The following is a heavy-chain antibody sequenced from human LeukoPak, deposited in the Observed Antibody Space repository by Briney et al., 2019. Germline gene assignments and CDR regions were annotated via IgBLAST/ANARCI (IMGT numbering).Heavy chain of an antibody. CDR2: IHSGGST. CDR3: ARESWGIAVAQY. CDR1: GFTVSSNY. J-gene: IGHJ4*02. V-gene: IGHV3-66*02. Sequence: PGGSLRLSCAASGFTVSSNYMSWVRQAPGKGLEWVSVIHSGGSTYYADSVKGRFTISRDNSKNTLYLQMNSLRAEDTAVYYCARESWGIAVAQYWGQGTLVTVSS. D-gene: IGHD6-19*01.